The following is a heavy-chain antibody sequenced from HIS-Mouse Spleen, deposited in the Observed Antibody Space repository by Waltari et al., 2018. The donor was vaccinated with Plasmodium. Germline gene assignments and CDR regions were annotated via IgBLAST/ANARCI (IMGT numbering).Heavy chain of an antibody. J-gene: IGHJ2*01. Sequence: EVQLVESGGGLVKPGGSLRLSCAASGFTFSSYSLNWVRQAPGKGLEWVSSISSGSSYIYYADSVKGRFTISRDNAKNSLYLQMNSLRAEDTAVYYCAREDILTGYYNDYWYFDLWGRGTLVTVSS. D-gene: IGHD3-9*01. CDR2: ISSGSSYI. CDR1: GFTFSSYS. CDR3: AREDILTGYYNDYWYFDL. V-gene: IGHV3-21*01.